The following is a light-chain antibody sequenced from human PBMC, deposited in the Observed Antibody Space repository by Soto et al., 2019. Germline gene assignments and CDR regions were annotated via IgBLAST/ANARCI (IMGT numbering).Light chain of an antibody. V-gene: IGLV1-44*01. CDR2: SNN. J-gene: IGLJ2*01. CDR1: SSNIGSNT. CDR3: VAWDDSLNGYVV. Sequence: HFVLTQPPSASGTPGQRVTISWSGSSSNIGSNTVNWYQQLPGTAPKLVIYSNNQRPSGVPDRFSGSKSGTSASLAISGLQSEDEADYYCVAWDDSLNGYVVFGGGTKLTVL.